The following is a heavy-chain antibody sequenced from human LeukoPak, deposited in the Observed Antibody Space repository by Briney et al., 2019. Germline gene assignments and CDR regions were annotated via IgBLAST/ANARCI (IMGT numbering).Heavy chain of an antibody. D-gene: IGHD6-19*01. Sequence: GGSLRLSCAASGFTFSNYAMHWVRQAPGKGLEWVAVISYDGSNKFYADSVKGRFTISRDDSKNTLYLQMNSLSTEDTALYYCAKDWGSSDWYNYFDPWGQGTLVTVSS. CDR1: GFTFSNYA. J-gene: IGHJ5*02. V-gene: IGHV3-30-3*01. CDR3: AKDWGSSDWYNYFDP. CDR2: ISYDGSNK.